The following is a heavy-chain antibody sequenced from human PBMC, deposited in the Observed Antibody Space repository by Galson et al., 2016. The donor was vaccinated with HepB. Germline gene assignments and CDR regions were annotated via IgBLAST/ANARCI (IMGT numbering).Heavy chain of an antibody. Sequence: ETLSLTCAVSGGSVSDNYWWSWVRQSPEKGLEWIGEIYQTGIANYNPSFTRRATISVDKSKNQFSLRLDSVTAADTAVYYCTRGTLGTAATMAFDYWGQGTLVSVSS. CDR3: TRGTLGTAATMAFDY. CDR2: IYQTGIA. V-gene: IGHV4-4*02. J-gene: IGHJ4*02. CDR1: GGSVSDNYW. D-gene: IGHD4/OR15-4a*01.